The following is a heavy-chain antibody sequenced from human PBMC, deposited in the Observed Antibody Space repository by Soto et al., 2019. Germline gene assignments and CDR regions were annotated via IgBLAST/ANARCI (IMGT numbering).Heavy chain of an antibody. CDR1: GYTFTGYD. V-gene: IGHV1-8*01. J-gene: IGHJ4*02. D-gene: IGHD2-2*03. CDR2: MNPNTGVA. Sequence: QVQLVQSGAEVKKPGASVKVSCKASGYTFTGYDVNWVRQATGQGLGWVGWMNPNTGVAGFAQKFQGRVTLTGNTSITTAYMELSSLRSEDTAVYYCVRGLRRGYSVYWGQGTLVTVSS. CDR3: VRGLRRGYSVY.